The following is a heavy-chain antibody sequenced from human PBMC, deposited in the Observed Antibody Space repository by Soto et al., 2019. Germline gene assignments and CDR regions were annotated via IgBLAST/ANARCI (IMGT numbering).Heavy chain of an antibody. J-gene: IGHJ6*02. CDR2: ISWNSGSI. D-gene: IGHD3-3*01. CDR3: AKDISGKRNSRLRGGLWSGYTYYYYGMDV. Sequence: ESGGGLVQPGRSLRLSCAASGFTFGDYAMHWVRQAPGKGLEWVSGISWNSGSIGYADSVKGRFTISRDNAKNSLYLQMNSLRAEDTALYYCAKDISGKRNSRLRGGLWSGYTYYYYGMDVWGQGTTVTVSS. V-gene: IGHV3-9*01. CDR1: GFTFGDYA.